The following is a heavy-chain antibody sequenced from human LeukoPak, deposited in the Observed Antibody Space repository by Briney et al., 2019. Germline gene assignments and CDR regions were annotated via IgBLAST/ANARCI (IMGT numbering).Heavy chain of an antibody. D-gene: IGHD1-14*01. J-gene: IGHJ4*02. Sequence: GGSLRLSCAASGLTFSDYWMHWVRQAPGKGLVWVARINPGGSSITYADSVKGRFTISRDNAKNTLYLQMDSLRAEDTGVYYCARSNQADDYWGQGTLVTVSS. CDR3: ARSNQADDY. CDR2: INPGGSSI. V-gene: IGHV3-74*01. CDR1: GLTFSDYW.